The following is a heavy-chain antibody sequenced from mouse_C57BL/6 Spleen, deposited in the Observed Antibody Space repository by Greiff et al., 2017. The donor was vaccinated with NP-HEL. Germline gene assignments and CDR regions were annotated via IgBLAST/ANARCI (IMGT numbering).Heavy chain of an antibody. J-gene: IGHJ4*01. Sequence: EVQLQESGGGLVQPGGSMKLSCVASGFTFSNYWMNWVRQSPEKGLEWVAQIRLKSDNYATHYAESVKGRFTISRDDSKSSVYLQMNNLRAEDTGIYYCTSNYAYYAMDYWGQGTSVTVSS. CDR1: GFTFSNYW. V-gene: IGHV6-3*01. CDR2: IRLKSDNYAT. CDR3: TSNYAYYAMDY. D-gene: IGHD2-5*01.